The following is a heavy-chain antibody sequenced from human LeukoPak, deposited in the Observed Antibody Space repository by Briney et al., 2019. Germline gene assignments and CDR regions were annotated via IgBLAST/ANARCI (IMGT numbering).Heavy chain of an antibody. CDR2: IKQDGSET. Sequence: GESLRLPCAAPGFTFSNNWMTWVRQAPGKGLEWVANIKQDGSETYYVGSVKGRYTISRDNATNSLLLQMTSLRAEDTAVYYCARYMYYSYDYWGLGALVTVS. CDR3: ARYMYYSYDY. D-gene: IGHD3-10*01. J-gene: IGHJ4*02. V-gene: IGHV3-7*04. CDR1: GFTFSNNW.